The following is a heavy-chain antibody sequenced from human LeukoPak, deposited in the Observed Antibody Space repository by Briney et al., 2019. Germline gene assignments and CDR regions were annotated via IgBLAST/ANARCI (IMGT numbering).Heavy chain of an antibody. J-gene: IGHJ4*02. V-gene: IGHV3-48*04. CDR3: ARETGSTTSAEFEF. CDR2: IVRSDGPI. D-gene: IGHD6-6*01. Sequence: GGSLRLSCTASGFPFCTFTRIWVRPAPGQGREWLSFIVRSDGPIYYADSVKGRFTISRDNAKNSLYLQMNSLTVEDTAVYYCARETGSTTSAEFEFWGQGTLVTVSS. CDR1: GFPFCTFT.